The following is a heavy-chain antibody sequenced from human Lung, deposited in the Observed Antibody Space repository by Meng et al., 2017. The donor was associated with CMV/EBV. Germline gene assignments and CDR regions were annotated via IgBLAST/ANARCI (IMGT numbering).Heavy chain of an antibody. J-gene: IGHJ6*02. V-gene: IGHV5-51*01. Sequence: KVFXKASGYNFISYWIAWVRQMPGRGLEWMGTIYPGDSDTRYSPSFQGHVTILADKSTSTAYLQWSSLKASDTAMYYCAGHYPDCNGGKCFVYYYYGMNVWGQGTTVTVSS. CDR1: GYNFISYW. CDR3: AGHYPDCNGGKCFVYYYYGMNV. D-gene: IGHD2-8*01. CDR2: IYPGDSDT.